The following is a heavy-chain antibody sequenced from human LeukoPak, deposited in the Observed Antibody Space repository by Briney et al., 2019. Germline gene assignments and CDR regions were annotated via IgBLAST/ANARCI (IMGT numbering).Heavy chain of an antibody. CDR1: GGSISSGSYY. V-gene: IGHV4-61*02. D-gene: IGHD3-10*01. J-gene: IGHJ4*02. CDR3: ARETPHYYVSVNYYFLDY. CDR2: IYTSGST. Sequence: SQTLSLTCTVSGGSISSGSYYWSWIRQPAGKGLEWIGRIYTSGSTNYNPSLKSRVTISVDTSKNQFSLKLSSVTAADTAVYYCARETPHYYVSVNYYFLDYWGQGTLVTVSS.